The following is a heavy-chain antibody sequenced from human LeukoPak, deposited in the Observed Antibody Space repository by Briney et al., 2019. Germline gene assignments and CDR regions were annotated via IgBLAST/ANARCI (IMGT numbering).Heavy chain of an antibody. CDR2: INPNTGGT. CDR1: GYRFTDYH. D-gene: IGHD5-24*01. CDR3: ARGGHGHTQNDY. V-gene: IGHV1-2*02. Sequence: ASVKVSCKASGYRFTDYHMHWVRQAPGQGLEWMGWINPNTGGTNYAQSFQGRVTMTRDTSITTSYMELSNLLFDDTAQYYCARGGHGHTQNDYWGQGTLVTVSS. J-gene: IGHJ4*02.